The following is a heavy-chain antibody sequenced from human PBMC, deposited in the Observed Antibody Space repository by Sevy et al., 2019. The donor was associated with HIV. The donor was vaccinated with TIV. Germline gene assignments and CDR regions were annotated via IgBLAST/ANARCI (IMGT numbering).Heavy chain of an antibody. Sequence: GGSLRLSCAASGFTFSDYYMSWIRQAPGKGLEWVSYISSSGSTIYYADSVKGRFTISRDNAKNSRYLQMNSLRAEDTAVYYCAGPYMVRGVGDNYYYYGMDVWGQGTTVTVSS. J-gene: IGHJ6*02. V-gene: IGHV3-11*01. D-gene: IGHD3-10*01. CDR2: ISSSGSTI. CDR3: AGPYMVRGVGDNYYYYGMDV. CDR1: GFTFSDYY.